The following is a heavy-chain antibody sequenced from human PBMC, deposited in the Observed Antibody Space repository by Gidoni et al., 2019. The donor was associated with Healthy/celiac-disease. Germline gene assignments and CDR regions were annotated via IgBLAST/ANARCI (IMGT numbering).Heavy chain of an antibody. CDR3: ARLGGGYGSGSFYSTYNWFDP. V-gene: IGHV4-39*01. D-gene: IGHD3-10*01. Sequence: QLQLQESGPGLVKPSETLSLTCTVPGGSIRSSSYSWGWLRQPPGKGLEWIGSIYYSGSTYYNPSLKSRVTISVDTSKNQFSLKLSSGTAADTAVYYCARLGGGYGSGSFYSTYNWFDPWGQGTLVTVSS. CDR1: GGSIRSSSYS. CDR2: IYYSGST. J-gene: IGHJ5*02.